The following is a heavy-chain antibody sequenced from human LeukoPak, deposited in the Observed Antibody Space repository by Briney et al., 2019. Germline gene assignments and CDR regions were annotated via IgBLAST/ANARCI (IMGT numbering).Heavy chain of an antibody. D-gene: IGHD2-8*01. J-gene: IGHJ4*02. CDR2: IYPADSNT. CDR3: AVLEPPGSYFDY. Sequence: GESLQISCKGSGYSFTIYWIGWLRQMPGKGLEWMGIIYPADSNTKYSPSFQGQVTISADTSINTAYLQWNSLKASDTATYYCAVLEPPGSYFDYWGQGTLVTVSS. CDR1: GYSFTIYW. V-gene: IGHV5-51*01.